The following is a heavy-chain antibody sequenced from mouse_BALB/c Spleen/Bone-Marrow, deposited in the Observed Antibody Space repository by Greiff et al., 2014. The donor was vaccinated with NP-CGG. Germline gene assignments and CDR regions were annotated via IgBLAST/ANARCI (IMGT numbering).Heavy chain of an antibody. V-gene: IGHV1S56*01. CDR3: ARDTMDY. J-gene: IGHJ4*01. CDR1: DYTFTSYY. CDR2: IYPGNVNT. Sequence: ESGPELVKPGASVRISCKASDYTFTSYYIHWVKQRPGQGLEWIGWIYPGNVNTKYNEKFKGKATLTADKSSSTAYMQLSSLTSEDSAVYFCARDTMDYWGQGTSVTVSS.